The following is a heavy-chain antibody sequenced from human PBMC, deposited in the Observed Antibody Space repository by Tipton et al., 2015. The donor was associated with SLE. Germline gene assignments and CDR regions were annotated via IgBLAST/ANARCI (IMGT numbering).Heavy chain of an antibody. D-gene: IGHD4-11*01. Sequence: TLSLTCTVSGGSINNHYWSWIRQPPGKGLEWIGYIFQSGSIKYNPSLKTGVTISVDTSKSQFSLNLTSVTAADTAVYYCAREFLNPVTTVHYYFDLWGRGTLVTVSS. CDR3: AREFLNPVTTVHYYFDL. CDR2: IFQSGSI. CDR1: GGSINNHY. J-gene: IGHJ2*01. V-gene: IGHV4-59*11.